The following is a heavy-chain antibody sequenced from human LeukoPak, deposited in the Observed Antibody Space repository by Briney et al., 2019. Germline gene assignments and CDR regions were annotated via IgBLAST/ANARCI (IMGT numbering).Heavy chain of an antibody. V-gene: IGHV4-34*01. J-gene: IGHJ3*02. CDR3: ARGLVVAASGAFDI. D-gene: IGHD6-6*01. CDR1: GGSFSGYY. Sequence: SETLSLTCAVYGGSFSGYYWSWIRQPPGKGLEWIGEINHSGSTNYNPSLKSRVTISVDTSKNQFSLKLSSVTAADTVVYYCARGLVVAASGAFDIWGQGTMVTVSS. CDR2: INHSGST.